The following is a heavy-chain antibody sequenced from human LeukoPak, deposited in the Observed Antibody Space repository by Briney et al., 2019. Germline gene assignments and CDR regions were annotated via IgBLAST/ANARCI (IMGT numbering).Heavy chain of an antibody. CDR3: ARDGGGDY. CDR1: GFTFSLYS. Sequence: PGGSLRLSCAASGFTFSLYSMNWVRQAPVKGQEWVSYITSGSSTIYYADSVKGRFTISRDNAKNSLFLQMNSLRAEDTAVYYCARDGGGDYWGQGTLVTVSS. D-gene: IGHD3-16*01. J-gene: IGHJ4*02. V-gene: IGHV3-48*01. CDR2: ITSGSSTI.